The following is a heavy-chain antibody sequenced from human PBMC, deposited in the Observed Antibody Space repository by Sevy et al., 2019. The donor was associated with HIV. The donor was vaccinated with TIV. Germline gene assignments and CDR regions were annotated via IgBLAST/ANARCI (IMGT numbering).Heavy chain of an antibody. Sequence: GGSLRLSCAASGFTFSDYYMSWIRQAPGKGLEWVSYISSSGITIYYADSVKGRFTISRDNAKNSLYLQMNSLRAEDTAVYYCARVFGGSSWLKDSIDYWGQGTLVTVSS. CDR1: GFTFSDYY. V-gene: IGHV3-11*01. D-gene: IGHD6-13*01. CDR2: ISSSGITI. CDR3: ARVFGGSSWLKDSIDY. J-gene: IGHJ4*02.